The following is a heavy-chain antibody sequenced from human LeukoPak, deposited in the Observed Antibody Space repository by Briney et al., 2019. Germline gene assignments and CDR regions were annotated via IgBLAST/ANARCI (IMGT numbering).Heavy chain of an antibody. Sequence: SSETLSLTCTVSGGSISSYYWSWIRQPPGKGLEWIGYIYYSGSTNYNPSLKSRVTISVDTSKSQFSLKLSSVTAADTAVYYCASTPHYDILTGYYFYFDYWDQGTLVTVSS. V-gene: IGHV4-59*01. CDR1: GGSISSYY. CDR2: IYYSGST. CDR3: ASTPHYDILTGYYFYFDY. J-gene: IGHJ4*02. D-gene: IGHD3-9*01.